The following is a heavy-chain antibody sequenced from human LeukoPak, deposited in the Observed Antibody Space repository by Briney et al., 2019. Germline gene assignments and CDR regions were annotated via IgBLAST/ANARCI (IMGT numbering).Heavy chain of an antibody. Sequence: ASVKVSCKASGYTFTGYYMHWVRQAPGQGLEWMGWINPNSGGTNYAQKFQGRVTMTRDTSISTAYMELSRLRSDDTAVYYCAFTPWGYCSGGSCPVFDYWGQRTLVTVSS. CDR2: INPNSGGT. V-gene: IGHV1-2*02. CDR3: AFTPWGYCSGGSCPVFDY. D-gene: IGHD2-15*01. CDR1: GYTFTGYY. J-gene: IGHJ4*02.